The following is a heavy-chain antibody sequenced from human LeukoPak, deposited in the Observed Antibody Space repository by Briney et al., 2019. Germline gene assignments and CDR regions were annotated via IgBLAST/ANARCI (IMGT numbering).Heavy chain of an antibody. D-gene: IGHD4-17*01. CDR2: INPNNGVT. Sequence: ASVKVSCKASGYTFTGYYMHWVRQAPGQGLEWMGWINPNNGVTKYAQKFQGRVTMTRDTSVTTAYMDLSRLRSDDTAVYYCARERSDLGDYRHNCFDPWGQGTLVTVSS. CDR1: GYTFTGYY. CDR3: ARERSDLGDYRHNCFDP. J-gene: IGHJ5*02. V-gene: IGHV1-2*02.